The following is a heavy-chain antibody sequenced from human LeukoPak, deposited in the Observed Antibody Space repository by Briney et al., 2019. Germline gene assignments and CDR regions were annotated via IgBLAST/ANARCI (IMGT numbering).Heavy chain of an antibody. V-gene: IGHV3-49*04. CDR1: GFTFGDYA. D-gene: IGHD3-9*01. Sequence: GGSLRLSCTASGFTFGDYAMSWVRQAPGKGLEWVGFIRSKAYGGTTEYAASVKGRFTISRDDSKSIAYLQMNSLKTEDTAVYYCTRGTRYFDWLSIFDYWGQGTLVTVSS. CDR2: IRSKAYGGTT. CDR3: TRGTRYFDWLSIFDY. J-gene: IGHJ4*02.